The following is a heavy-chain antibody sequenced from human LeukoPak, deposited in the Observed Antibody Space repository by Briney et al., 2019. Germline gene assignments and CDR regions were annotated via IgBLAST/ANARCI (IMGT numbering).Heavy chain of an antibody. D-gene: IGHD3-16*01. Sequence: TSETLSLTCTVSGGSISSYYWSWIRQPPGKGLEWIGYIYYSGSTNYNPSLKNRVTISVDTSKNQFSLKLSSVTAADTAVYYCARGGYYYYGMDVWGQGTTVTVSS. CDR3: ARGGYYYYGMDV. V-gene: IGHV4-59*08. CDR2: IYYSGST. J-gene: IGHJ6*02. CDR1: GGSISSYY.